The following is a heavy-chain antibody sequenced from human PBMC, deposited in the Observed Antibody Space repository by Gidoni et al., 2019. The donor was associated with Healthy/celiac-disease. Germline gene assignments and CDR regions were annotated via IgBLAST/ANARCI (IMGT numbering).Heavy chain of an antibody. Sequence: EVPLLESGGGLVQPGGSLRLSCAASVCPFSSEAMRWVRQAPGKGVEWVSAISGSGGSTYYADSVKGRFTISRDNSKNTLYLQMNSLRAEDTAVYYCAKAPRITIFSSDYWGQGTLVTVSS. CDR2: ISGSGGST. CDR3: AKAPRITIFSSDY. J-gene: IGHJ4*02. V-gene: IGHV3-23*01. D-gene: IGHD3-3*01. CDR1: VCPFSSEA.